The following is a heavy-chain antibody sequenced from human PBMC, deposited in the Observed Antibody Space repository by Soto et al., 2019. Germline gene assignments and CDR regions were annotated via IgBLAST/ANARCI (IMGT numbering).Heavy chain of an antibody. J-gene: IGHJ4*02. D-gene: IGHD3-22*01. V-gene: IGHV3-23*01. Sequence: EVQLLESGGSLVQPGGSLRLSCAASGFTFSNYAMSWVRQAPGKGLEWVSGIGGRATSAYYADSVKGRFAISRDNSYNTLLLQLNSLRAEDTAVYYCAKSRYSDSSGDFYDFWGQGTLVSVSS. CDR1: GFTFSNYA. CDR3: AKSRYSDSSGDFYDF. CDR2: IGGRATSA.